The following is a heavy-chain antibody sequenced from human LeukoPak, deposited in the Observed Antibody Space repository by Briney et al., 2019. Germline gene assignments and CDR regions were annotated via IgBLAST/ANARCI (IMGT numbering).Heavy chain of an antibody. J-gene: IGHJ3*02. CDR2: ISGSGGST. D-gene: IGHD6-19*01. CDR1: GFTFSSYA. Sequence: PGGSLRLSCAASGFTFSSYAMSWVRQAPGKGLEWVSAISGSGGSTYYADSVKGRFTISRDHSKNTLYLHMNSLRAEDTAVYYCANGPSSYAEGAFDIWGQGTMVTVSS. V-gene: IGHV3-23*01. CDR3: ANGPSSYAEGAFDI.